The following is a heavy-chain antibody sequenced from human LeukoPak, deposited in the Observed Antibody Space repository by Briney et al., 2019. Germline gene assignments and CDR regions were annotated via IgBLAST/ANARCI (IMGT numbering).Heavy chain of an antibody. CDR3: ARDTLRYYSSSWYIDY. CDR2: IWYDGSNK. Sequence: PGGSLRLSCAASGFTFSSFGMHWVRQAPGKGLEWVAVIWYDGSNKYYADSVKGRFTISRDNSKNTLYLQMNSLRAEDTAVYYCARDTLRYYSSSWYIDYWGQGTLVTVSS. J-gene: IGHJ4*02. D-gene: IGHD6-13*01. V-gene: IGHV3-33*01. CDR1: GFTFSSFG.